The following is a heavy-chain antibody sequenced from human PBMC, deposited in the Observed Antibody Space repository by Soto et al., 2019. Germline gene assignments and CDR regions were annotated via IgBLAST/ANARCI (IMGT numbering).Heavy chain of an antibody. D-gene: IGHD3-10*01. CDR2: ISSSSSYI. V-gene: IGHV3-21*01. J-gene: IGHJ6*02. Sequence: GGSLRLSCAASGFTFSSSSMNWVRQAPGKGLEWVSSISSSSSYIYYADSVKGRFTISRDNAKNSLYLQMNSLRAEDTAVYYCAGYGSGSYYNAGFYYYGMDVWGQGTTVTVSS. CDR3: AGYGSGSYYNAGFYYYGMDV. CDR1: GFTFSSSS.